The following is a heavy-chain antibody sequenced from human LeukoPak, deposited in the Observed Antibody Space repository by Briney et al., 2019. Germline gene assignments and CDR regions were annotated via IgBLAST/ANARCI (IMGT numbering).Heavy chain of an antibody. CDR1: GFTFSSYG. J-gene: IGHJ5*02. Sequence: PGGSLRLSCAASGFTFSSYGMTWVRQAPGKGLEWVSYISSSSSTIYYADSVKGRFTISRDNAKNSLYLQMNSLRAEDTALYYCARGIDDGDNWFDPWGQGTLVTVSS. D-gene: IGHD1-1*01. CDR2: ISSSSSTI. V-gene: IGHV3-48*04. CDR3: ARGIDDGDNWFDP.